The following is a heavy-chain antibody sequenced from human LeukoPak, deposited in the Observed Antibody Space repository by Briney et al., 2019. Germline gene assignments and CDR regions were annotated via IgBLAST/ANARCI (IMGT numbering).Heavy chain of an antibody. CDR3: ARDRLKAAMDYYYYGMDV. J-gene: IGHJ6*02. D-gene: IGHD5-18*01. CDR1: GGTFSSYA. CDR2: IIPIFGIA. V-gene: IGHV1-69*04. Sequence: SVKVSCKASGGTFSSYAISWVRQAPGQGLEWMGRIIPIFGIANYAQKFQGRVTITADKSTSTAYMELSSLRSEDTAVYYCARDRLKAAMDYYYYGMDVWGQGTTVTVSS.